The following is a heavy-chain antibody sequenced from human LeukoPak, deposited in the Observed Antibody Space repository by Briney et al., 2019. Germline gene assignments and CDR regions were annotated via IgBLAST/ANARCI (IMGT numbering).Heavy chain of an antibody. CDR1: GFTLTGYG. Sequence: GGSLRLSCAASGFTLTGYGMHWVRQAPGKGLEWVAVIWYDGNNKYYVDSVKGRFTISRDTSKNTLYLQMNSLRGEDTVIYYCARDGLASIGLDMWGQGTVVTVSS. J-gene: IGHJ3*02. V-gene: IGHV3-33*01. D-gene: IGHD6-13*01. CDR3: ARDGLASIGLDM. CDR2: IWYDGNNK.